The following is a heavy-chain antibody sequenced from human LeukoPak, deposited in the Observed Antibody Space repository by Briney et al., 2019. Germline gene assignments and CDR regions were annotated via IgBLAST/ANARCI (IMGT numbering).Heavy chain of an antibody. CDR2: IYPGDSDT. D-gene: IGHD3-9*01. CDR1: GYSFSNYW. Sequence: GESLKISCKGSGYSFSNYWIGWVRQMPGKGLEWMGIIYPGDSDTRYSPSFRGQVTISADKSISTAYLQWSSLKASDTAMYYCARWYYDILTGYSDYWGQGTLVTVSS. V-gene: IGHV5-51*01. CDR3: ARWYYDILTGYSDY. J-gene: IGHJ4*02.